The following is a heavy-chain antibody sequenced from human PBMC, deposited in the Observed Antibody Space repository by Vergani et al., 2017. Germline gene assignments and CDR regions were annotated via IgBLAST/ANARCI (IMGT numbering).Heavy chain of an antibody. Sequence: QVQLQESGPGLVKPSQTLSLTCTVSGGSISSGDYYWSWIRQPPGKGLEWIGYIYYSGSTNYNPSLKSRVTISVDTSKNQFSLTLSSVTAADTAVYYCARVAPSTYYDIWSGDGAYYMDVWGKGTTVTVSS. V-gene: IGHV4-61*08. CDR2: IYYSGST. CDR1: GGSISSGDYY. J-gene: IGHJ6*03. D-gene: IGHD3-3*01. CDR3: ARVAPSTYYDIWSGDGAYYMDV.